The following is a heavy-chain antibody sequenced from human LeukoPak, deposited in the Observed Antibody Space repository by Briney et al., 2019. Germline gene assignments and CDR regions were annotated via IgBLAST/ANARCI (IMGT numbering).Heavy chain of an antibody. CDR3: AHFKGGSFDF. Sequence: SEILSLTCTVSGDSTSSIAYYWGWIRQPPGKGLEWIGSVYYTGSTYYNPSLKSRVTISVDTSKNQFSLKLTSVTAADTAVYYCAHFKGGSFDFWGQGTMVTVSS. D-gene: IGHD1-26*01. V-gene: IGHV4-39*01. J-gene: IGHJ3*01. CDR1: GDSTSSIAYY. CDR2: VYYTGST.